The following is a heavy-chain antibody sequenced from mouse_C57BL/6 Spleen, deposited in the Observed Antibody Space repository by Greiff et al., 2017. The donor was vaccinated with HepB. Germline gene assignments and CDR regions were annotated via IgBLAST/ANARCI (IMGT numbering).Heavy chain of an antibody. Sequence: QVQLQQSGAELVRPGTSVKVSCKASGYAFTNYLIEWVKQRPGQGLEWIGVINPGSGGTNYNEKFKGKATLTADKSSSTAYMQLSSLTPEDSAVYVCAREGDSSGYTDWGQGTTLTVSS. D-gene: IGHD3-2*02. V-gene: IGHV1-54*01. CDR1: GYAFTNYL. J-gene: IGHJ2*01. CDR3: AREGDSSGYTD. CDR2: INPGSGGT.